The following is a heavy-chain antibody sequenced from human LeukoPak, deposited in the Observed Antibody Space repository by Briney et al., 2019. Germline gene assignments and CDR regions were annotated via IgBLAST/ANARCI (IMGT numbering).Heavy chain of an antibody. Sequence: PGGSLRLSCAASGFTFSNYAIHWVRQAPGKGLEWVAVISYDGSNKYYADSVKGRFTISRDNSKNTLYLQMNSLRAEDTAVYYCAREGAHYYFDYWGQGTLVTVSS. V-gene: IGHV3-30-3*01. D-gene: IGHD3-16*01. J-gene: IGHJ4*02. CDR3: AREGAHYYFDY. CDR2: ISYDGSNK. CDR1: GFTFSNYA.